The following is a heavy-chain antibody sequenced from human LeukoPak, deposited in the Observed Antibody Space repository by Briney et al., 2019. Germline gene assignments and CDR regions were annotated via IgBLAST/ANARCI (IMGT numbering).Heavy chain of an antibody. CDR2: IYYSGST. CDR1: GGSISSSSYY. Sequence: SETLSLTCTVSGGSISSSSYYWGWIRQPPGKGLGWIGSIYYSGSTYYNPSLKSRVTISVDTSKNRFSPKLSSVTAADTAVYYCARAQWLALFDYWGQGTLVTVSS. J-gene: IGHJ4*02. CDR3: ARAQWLALFDY. V-gene: IGHV4-39*07. D-gene: IGHD3-22*01.